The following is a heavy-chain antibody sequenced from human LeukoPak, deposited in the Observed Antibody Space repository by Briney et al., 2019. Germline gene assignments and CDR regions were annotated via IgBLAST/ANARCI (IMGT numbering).Heavy chain of an antibody. CDR2: ISGSGGST. Sequence: GGSLRLSCAASGFTFSSYAMSWVRQAPGKGLEWVSAISGSGGSTYYADSVKGRFTISRDNSKNTLYLQMNSLSAEDTAVYYCAKNSDSSGNPFDYWGQGTLVTVSS. V-gene: IGHV3-23*01. CDR1: GFTFSSYA. D-gene: IGHD6-19*01. CDR3: AKNSDSSGNPFDY. J-gene: IGHJ4*02.